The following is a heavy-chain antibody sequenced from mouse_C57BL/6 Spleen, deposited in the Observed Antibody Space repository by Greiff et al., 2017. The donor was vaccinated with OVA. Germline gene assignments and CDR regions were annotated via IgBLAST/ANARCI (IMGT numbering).Heavy chain of an antibody. V-gene: IGHV5-4*01. CDR1: GFTFSSYA. CDR3: AIPIREYFDV. J-gene: IGHJ1*03. Sequence: EVQLVESGGGLVKPGGSLKLSCAASGFTFSSYAMSWVRQTPEKRLEWVATISDGGSYTYYPDNVKGRFTISRDNAKNNLYLQMSHLKSEDTAMYYCAIPIREYFDVWGTGTTVTVSS. CDR2: ISDGGSYT.